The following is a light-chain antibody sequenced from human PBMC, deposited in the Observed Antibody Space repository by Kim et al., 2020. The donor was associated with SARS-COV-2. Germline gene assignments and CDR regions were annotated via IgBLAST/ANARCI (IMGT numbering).Light chain of an antibody. CDR2: GTS. V-gene: IGKV3-20*01. Sequence: SPGERITLSCRASQSVSSTYLAWYQQKPGQAPSLLIYGTSNRATGIPDRFSGSGSETDFTLTISRLEPEDFAVYYCQQYGRSPPTFGGGTKVDIK. CDR1: QSVSSTY. J-gene: IGKJ4*01. CDR3: QQYGRSPPT.